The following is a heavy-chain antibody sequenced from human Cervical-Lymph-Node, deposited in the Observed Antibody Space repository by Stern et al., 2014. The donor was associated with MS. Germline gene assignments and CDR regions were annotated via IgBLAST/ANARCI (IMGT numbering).Heavy chain of an antibody. CDR1: GGTFSSYP. Sequence: VQLVESGAEVKKPGSSVKVSCQASGGTFSSYPISWVRQAPGQGLEWMGGIIPIFGTASFAQKFQGRLTITADESTSTAYMKLGSLRSEDTAVYYCARDRDSTVTTFGGLDVWGQGTPVTVSS. J-gene: IGHJ6*02. D-gene: IGHD4-11*01. V-gene: IGHV1-69*01. CDR2: IIPIFGTA. CDR3: ARDRDSTVTTFGGLDV.